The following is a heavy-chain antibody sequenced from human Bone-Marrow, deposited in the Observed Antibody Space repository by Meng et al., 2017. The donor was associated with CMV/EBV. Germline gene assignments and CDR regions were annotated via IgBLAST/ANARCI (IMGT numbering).Heavy chain of an antibody. J-gene: IGHJ5*02. Sequence: GSLRLSCTVSGGSMGRGTYHWAWIRQPPGKGLEWIGSIYYNGNTFYNPSLKSRVTSSGDTSKNQFTLKVNSLTAADTAVHYCALTTDNWIDPWGHGTLVTVSS. V-gene: IGHV4-39*06. D-gene: IGHD4-11*01. CDR2: IYYNGNT. CDR1: GGSMGRGTYH. CDR3: ALTTDNWIDP.